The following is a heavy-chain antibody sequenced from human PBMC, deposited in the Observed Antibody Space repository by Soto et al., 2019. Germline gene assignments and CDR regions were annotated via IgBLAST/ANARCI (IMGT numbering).Heavy chain of an antibody. CDR3: TTYDWYSSSWKGGFDP. V-gene: IGHV3-73*01. D-gene: IGHD6-13*01. CDR1: GFTFSGSA. J-gene: IGHJ5*02. Sequence: AGGSLRLSCAASGFTFSGSAMHWVRQASGKGLEWVGRIRSKANSYATAYAASVKGRFTISRDDSKNTAYLQMNSLKTEDTAVYYCTTYDWYSSSWKGGFDPWGQGTLVTVSS. CDR2: IRSKANSYAT.